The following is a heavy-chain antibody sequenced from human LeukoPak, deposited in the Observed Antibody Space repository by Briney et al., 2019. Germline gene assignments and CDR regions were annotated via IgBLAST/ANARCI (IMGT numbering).Heavy chain of an antibody. CDR2: IYYSGST. J-gene: IGHJ5*02. V-gene: IGHV4-30-4*01. D-gene: IGHD2-2*01. Sequence: SQTLSLTCTVSGGSISSGDYYWSWIRQPPGKGLEWIGYIYYSGSTYYNPSLKSRVTISVDTSKNQFSLKLSSVTAADTAVYYCASRYCSSTSCLPFDPWGQGTLDTVSS. CDR3: ASRYCSSTSCLPFDP. CDR1: GGSISSGDYY.